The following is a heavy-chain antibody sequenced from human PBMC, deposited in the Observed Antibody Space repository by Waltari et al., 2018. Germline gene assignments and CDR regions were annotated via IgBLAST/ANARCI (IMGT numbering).Heavy chain of an antibody. V-gene: IGHV1-2*06. CDR1: GYTFTGYY. CDR2: INPNSGGT. Sequence: QVQLVQSGAEVKKPGASVKVSCKASGYTFTGYYMHWVRQAPGQGLEWMGRINPNSGGTNYAQKVQGRVTMTRDTSISPAYMELSRLRSDDTAVYYCASGSPSIWSGYYPDYWGQGTLVTVSS. CDR3: ASGSPSIWSGYYPDY. J-gene: IGHJ4*02. D-gene: IGHD3-3*01.